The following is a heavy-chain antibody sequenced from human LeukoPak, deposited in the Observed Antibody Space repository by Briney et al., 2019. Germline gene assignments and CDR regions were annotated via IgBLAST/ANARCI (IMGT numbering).Heavy chain of an antibody. CDR2: IYYSGST. D-gene: IGHD6-13*01. Sequence: SETLSLTCSVSGGSISSSSYYWGWIRQPPGKGLEWIGSIYYSGSTYYNPSLKCRVTISVDTSKNQFSLKLSSVTAADTAVYYCARSSSWYFYYWGQGTLVTVSS. CDR3: ARSSSWYFYY. V-gene: IGHV4-39*01. CDR1: GGSISSSSYY. J-gene: IGHJ4*02.